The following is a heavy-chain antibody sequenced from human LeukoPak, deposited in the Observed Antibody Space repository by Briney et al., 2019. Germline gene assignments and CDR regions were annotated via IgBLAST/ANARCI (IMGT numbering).Heavy chain of an antibody. CDR2: IHYSGNT. CDR3: ARSQGAYFDY. V-gene: IGHV4-59*01. J-gene: IGHJ4*02. Sequence: SETLSLTCSVSGGSISTYYWSWIRQPPGKGLEWIGYIHYSGNTNYNPSLKSRVTISLDTSKNHFSLKLTSVTAADTAVFYCARSQGAYFDYWGQGILVAVSS. CDR1: GGSISTYY.